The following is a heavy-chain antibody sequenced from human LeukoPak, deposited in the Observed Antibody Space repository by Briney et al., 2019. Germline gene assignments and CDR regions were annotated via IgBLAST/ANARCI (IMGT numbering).Heavy chain of an antibody. V-gene: IGHV1-46*01. CDR1: GYTFTTYY. Sequence: ASVTVSCKASGYTFTTYYMHWVRQAPGQGLEWMGIINPSGDSKNYAQKFQGRLTMTRDTSTSTVYMNLSSLRSEDTAVYYCARDATDDSFDIWGQGTMVTVSS. J-gene: IGHJ3*02. CDR2: INPSGDSK. CDR3: ARDATDDSFDI.